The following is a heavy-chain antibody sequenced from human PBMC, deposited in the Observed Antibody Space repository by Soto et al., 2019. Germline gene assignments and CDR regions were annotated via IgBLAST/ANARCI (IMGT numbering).Heavy chain of an antibody. CDR3: ASCVVVPAAPYYYYYYMDV. J-gene: IGHJ6*03. CDR2: INAGNGNT. Sequence: QVQLVQSGAEVKKPGASVKVSCKASGYTFISYAMHWVRQAPGQRLEWMGWINAGNGNTKYSQKFQGRVTITRDTSASTAYMELSSLRSEDTAVYYCASCVVVPAAPYYYYYYMDVWGKGTTVTVSS. CDR1: GYTFISYA. V-gene: IGHV1-3*01. D-gene: IGHD2-2*01.